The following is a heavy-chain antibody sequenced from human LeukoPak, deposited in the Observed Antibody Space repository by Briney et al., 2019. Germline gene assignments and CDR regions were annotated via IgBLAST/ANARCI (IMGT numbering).Heavy chain of an antibody. CDR2: IYTSGST. Sequence: SETLSLTCTVSGASISSGSYYWSWIRQPAGKGLEWIGRIYTSGSTNYNPSLKSRVTISVDTSKNQFSLKLSSVTAADTAVYYCARPNIRYCSGGACSNDGSDYWGQGTLVTVSS. CDR1: GASISSGSYY. J-gene: IGHJ4*02. D-gene: IGHD2-15*01. V-gene: IGHV4-61*02. CDR3: ARPNIRYCSGGACSNDGSDY.